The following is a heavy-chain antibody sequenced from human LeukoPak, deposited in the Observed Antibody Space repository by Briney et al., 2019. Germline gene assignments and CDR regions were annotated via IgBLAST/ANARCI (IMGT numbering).Heavy chain of an antibody. CDR1: GYTFTSYG. Sequence: ASVKVSCKASGYTFTSYGISWVRQAPGQGLEWMGWISAYNGNTNYAQKLQGRVTMTTGTSTSTAYMELRSLRSDDTAVYYCASGSWGYSYGYALDYWGQGTLVTVSS. V-gene: IGHV1-18*01. CDR3: ASGSWGYSYGYALDY. CDR2: ISAYNGNT. D-gene: IGHD5-18*01. J-gene: IGHJ4*02.